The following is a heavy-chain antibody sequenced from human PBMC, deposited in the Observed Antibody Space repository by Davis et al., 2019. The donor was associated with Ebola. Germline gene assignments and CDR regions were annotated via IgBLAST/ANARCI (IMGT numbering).Heavy chain of an antibody. CDR1: AGSFSGYY. D-gene: IGHD5-18*01. J-gene: IGHJ5*02. Sequence: SETLSLTCAVYAGSFSGYYCRWIRHPPGQGLEWIGEINHSGSTNYDPSLKSRVTILVDTSKNQFSLKLSSVTAADTAVYYCARGGGYSYGYRGWFDPWGQGTLVTVSS. V-gene: IGHV4-34*01. CDR2: INHSGST. CDR3: ARGGGYSYGYRGWFDP.